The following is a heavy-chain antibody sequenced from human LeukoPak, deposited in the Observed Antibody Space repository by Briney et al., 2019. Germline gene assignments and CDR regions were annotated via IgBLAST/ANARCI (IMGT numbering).Heavy chain of an antibody. D-gene: IGHD6-13*01. Sequence: HSGGSLRLSCAASGFTFDDYAMHWVRQAPGKGLEWVSGISWNSGSIGYADSVKGRFTISRDNAKNSLYLQMNSLRAEDTALYYCAKGEGSSWYGGLDYWGQGTLVTVSS. CDR3: AKGEGSSWYGGLDY. CDR2: ISWNSGSI. J-gene: IGHJ4*02. V-gene: IGHV3-9*01. CDR1: GFTFDDYA.